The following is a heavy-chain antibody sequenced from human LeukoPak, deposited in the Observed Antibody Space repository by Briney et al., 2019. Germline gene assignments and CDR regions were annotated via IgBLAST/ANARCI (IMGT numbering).Heavy chain of an antibody. V-gene: IGHV1-69*04. D-gene: IGHD4-17*01. CDR2: IIPILGIA. CDR1: GGTFSSSA. CDR3: ASRVQLYGDYGGAFDI. Sequence: SVKVSCKASGGTFSSSAISWVRQAPGQGLEWMGRIIPILGIANYAQKFQGRVTITADKSTSTAYMELSSLRSEDTAVYYCASRVQLYGDYGGAFDIWGQGTMVTVSS. J-gene: IGHJ3*02.